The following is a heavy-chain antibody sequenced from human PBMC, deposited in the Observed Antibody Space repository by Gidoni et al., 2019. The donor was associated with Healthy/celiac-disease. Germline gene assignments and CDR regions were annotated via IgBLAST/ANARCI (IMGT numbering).Heavy chain of an antibody. CDR2: IYSGGST. V-gene: IGHV4-59*01. Sequence: QLQLQESGPGLVKPSETLSPTCTVSGGSISSYYWSWIRQPPGKGLEWIGYIYSGGSTNYNPSLKSRVTISVDTSKNQFSLKLSSVTAADTAVYYCARGAHYYDFWSGYSGMDVWGQGTTVTVSS. CDR3: ARGAHYYDFWSGYSGMDV. J-gene: IGHJ6*02. D-gene: IGHD3-3*01. CDR1: GGSISSYY.